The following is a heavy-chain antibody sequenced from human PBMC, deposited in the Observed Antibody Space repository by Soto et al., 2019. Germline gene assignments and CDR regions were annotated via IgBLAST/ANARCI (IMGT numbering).Heavy chain of an antibody. D-gene: IGHD3-22*01. Sequence: PXVSLRLSCAASGFTFSSSGMHWVRQAPGKGLEWGAVIWYDGSNKYYADSVKGRFTISRDNSKNTLYLQMNSLRAEDTAVCYCTRASWAEYKNSSGISQDGMDVWGQGTTVTVSS. CDR3: TRASWAEYKNSSGISQDGMDV. CDR1: GFTFSSSG. V-gene: IGHV3-33*01. J-gene: IGHJ6*02. CDR2: IWYDGSNK.